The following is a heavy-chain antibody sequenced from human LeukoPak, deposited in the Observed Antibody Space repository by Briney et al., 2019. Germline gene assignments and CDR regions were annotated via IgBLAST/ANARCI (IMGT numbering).Heavy chain of an antibody. CDR2: IIPIFGTT. V-gene: IGHV1-69*01. CDR1: GGTFSSYA. Sequence: GSSLKVSCKASGGTFSSYAISWVRQAPGQGLEWMGGIIPIFGTTNYAQKFQGRVTITADESTSTSYMELSSLRSEDTAVYYCARDDLSGIQLPDYWGQGTLVTVSS. D-gene: IGHD5-18*01. J-gene: IGHJ4*02. CDR3: ARDDLSGIQLPDY.